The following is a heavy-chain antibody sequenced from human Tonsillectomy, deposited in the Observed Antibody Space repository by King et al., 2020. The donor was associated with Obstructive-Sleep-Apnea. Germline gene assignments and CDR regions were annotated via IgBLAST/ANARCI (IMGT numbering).Heavy chain of an antibody. Sequence: VQLQESGPGLVKPSETLSLTCTGSGGSVSSGGYYWTWIRQPPGKGLEWFGHIYYSGSTNYNPPLKSRVTISADTSKNQFSRKLSSVTAADPAVYYCAGGYSGSFGPYFDYWGQGTLVTVSS. CDR3: AGGYSGSFGPYFDY. CDR2: IYYSGST. D-gene: IGHD1-26*01. CDR1: GGSVSSGGYY. J-gene: IGHJ4*02. V-gene: IGHV4-61*08.